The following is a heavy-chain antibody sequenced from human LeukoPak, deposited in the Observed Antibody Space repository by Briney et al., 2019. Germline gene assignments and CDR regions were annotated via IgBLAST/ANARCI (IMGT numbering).Heavy chain of an antibody. V-gene: IGHV3-48*01. D-gene: IGHD3-3*01. CDR2: ISSSSNTI. CDR1: GFTFSSYS. J-gene: IGHJ5*02. Sequence: GGSLRLSCAASGFTFSSYSMNWVRQAPGKGLEWVSYISSSSNTIYYADSVKGRFTISRDNAKNSLYLQMNSLRAEDTAVYYCARTRDYDFWSGYPMYNWFDPWGQGTLVTVSS. CDR3: ARTRDYDFWSGYPMYNWFDP.